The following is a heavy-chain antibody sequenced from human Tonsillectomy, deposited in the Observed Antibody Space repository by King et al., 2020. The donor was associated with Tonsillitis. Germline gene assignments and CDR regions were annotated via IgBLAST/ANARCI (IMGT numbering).Heavy chain of an antibody. CDR2: ISYDGNDK. V-gene: IGHV3-30*18. CDR3: AKVELRWELLLGSSFDY. Sequence: VQLVESGGGVVQPGRSLRLSCAASGFTFSNFGMHWVRQAPGKGLEWVAVISYDGNDKYYADSVKGRFTISRDNSKNTLYLQMNSLRAEDTAVYYCAKVELRWELLLGSSFDYWGQGPLVTVSS. D-gene: IGHD1-26*01. CDR1: GFTFSNFG. J-gene: IGHJ4*02.